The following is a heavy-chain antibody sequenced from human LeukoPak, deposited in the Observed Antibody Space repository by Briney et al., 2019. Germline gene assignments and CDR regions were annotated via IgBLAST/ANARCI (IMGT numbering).Heavy chain of an antibody. CDR3: AKGYYGSGSYPTLDN. CDR1: GFTFSSFA. J-gene: IGHJ4*02. D-gene: IGHD3-10*01. V-gene: IGHV3-23*01. Sequence: GGSLRLSCAASGFTFSSFAMSWVRQAPGKGLEWVSAMSGSDGRTYYADSVRGRFTISRDNSKNTLYLQMNSLRAEDTAVYYCAKGYYGSGSYPTLDNWGQGTLVTVSS. CDR2: MSGSDGRT.